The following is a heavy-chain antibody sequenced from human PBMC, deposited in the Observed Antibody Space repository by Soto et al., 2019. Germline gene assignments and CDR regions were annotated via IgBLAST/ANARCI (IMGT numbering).Heavy chain of an antibody. CDR3: ARENYDFWSGYYNCFEP. J-gene: IGHJ5*02. Sequence: PSETLSLTCAVYGGSFSGYYWSWIRQPPGKGLEWIGEINHSGSTNYNPSLKSRVTISVDTSKNQFSLKLSSVTAADTAVYYCARENYDFWSGYYNCFEPWGQGTLVTVSS. CDR1: GGSFSGYY. D-gene: IGHD3-3*01. V-gene: IGHV4-34*01. CDR2: INHSGST.